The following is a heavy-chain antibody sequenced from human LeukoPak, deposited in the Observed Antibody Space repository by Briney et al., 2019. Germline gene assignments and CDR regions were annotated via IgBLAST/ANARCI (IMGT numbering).Heavy chain of an antibody. CDR3: ARPRLEYCSGGSCFDAFDI. CDR2: ISGSGSTT. V-gene: IGHV3-23*01. J-gene: IGHJ3*02. CDR1: GFTFSSYA. Sequence: GGSLRLTRAASGFTFSSYAMNWVSQAPGKGLDWVSAISGSGSTTYYADSVKGRFTISRDNSENTLFLQMNSLTAEDTAIYSCARPRLEYCSGGSCFDAFDIWGQGTMVTVSS. D-gene: IGHD2-15*01.